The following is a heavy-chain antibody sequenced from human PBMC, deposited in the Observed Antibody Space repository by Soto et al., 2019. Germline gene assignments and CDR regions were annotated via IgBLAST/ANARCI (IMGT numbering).Heavy chain of an antibody. CDR2: ISGSGGST. V-gene: IGHV3-23*01. CDR3: AKEGEHSSGWANFDY. D-gene: IGHD6-19*01. CDR1: GFTFSSYA. Sequence: GGSLRLSCAASGFTFSSYAMSWVRQAPVKGLEWVSAISGSGGSTYYADSVKGRFTISRDNSKNTLYLQMNSLRAEDTAVYYCAKEGEHSSGWANFDYWGQGTLVTVSS. J-gene: IGHJ4*02.